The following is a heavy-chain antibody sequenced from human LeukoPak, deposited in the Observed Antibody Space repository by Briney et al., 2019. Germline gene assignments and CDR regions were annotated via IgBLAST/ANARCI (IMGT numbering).Heavy chain of an antibody. J-gene: IGHJ6*02. Sequence: ASVKVSCKASGYTVTSYDINWVRQATGQGLEWMGWMNPNSGNTGYAQKFQGRVTMTRNTSISTAYMELSSLRSEDTAVYYCATPTQLYYYYGMDVWGQGTTVTVSS. CDR3: ATPTQLYYYYGMDV. D-gene: IGHD1-1*01. V-gene: IGHV1-8*01. CDR1: GYTVTSYD. CDR2: MNPNSGNT.